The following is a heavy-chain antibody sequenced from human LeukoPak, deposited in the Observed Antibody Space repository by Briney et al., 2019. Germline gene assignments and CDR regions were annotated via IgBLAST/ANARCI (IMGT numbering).Heavy chain of an antibody. CDR3: AREKAYYDGSGYYSLFDY. CDR2: INQDGSKK. J-gene: IGHJ4*02. D-gene: IGHD3-22*01. Sequence: GGSLRLSCAASGFTFGSCWMNWVRQTPGKGLEWVANINQDGSKKYYVDSVKGRFTISRDNAKNSLYLQTNSLRAEDTAVYYCAREKAYYDGSGYYSLFDYWGQGTLVTVSS. CDR1: GFTFGSCW. V-gene: IGHV3-7*03.